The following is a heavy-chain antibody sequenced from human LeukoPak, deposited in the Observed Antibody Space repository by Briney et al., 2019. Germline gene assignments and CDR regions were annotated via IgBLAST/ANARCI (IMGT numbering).Heavy chain of an antibody. CDR1: GYTFSTYP. CDR2: INAGNGNT. CDR3: ARAGTGLANDY. J-gene: IGHJ4*02. D-gene: IGHD6-13*01. V-gene: IGHV1-3*01. Sequence: ASVKVSCKASGYTFSTYPMNWVRQAPGQGLEWMGWINAGNGNTKYSQKFQGRVTITRDTSASTAYMELSSLRSEDTAVYYCARAGTGLANDYWGQGTLVTVSS.